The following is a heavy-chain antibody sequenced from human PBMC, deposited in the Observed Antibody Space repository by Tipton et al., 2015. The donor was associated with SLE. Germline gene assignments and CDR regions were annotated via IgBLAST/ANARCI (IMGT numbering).Heavy chain of an antibody. V-gene: IGHV1-18*01. CDR1: GYTFTSYG. Sequence: QSGPEVKKPGASVKVSCKASGYTFTSYGISWVRQAPGQGLEWMGWISAYNGNTNYAQKLQGRVTMTTDTSTSTAYMELRSLRSDDTAVYYCAGAWQGYCSGGTCYVLDYWGQGTLVTVSS. D-gene: IGHD2-15*01. CDR3: AGAWQGYCSGGTCYVLDY. CDR2: ISAYNGNT. J-gene: IGHJ4*02.